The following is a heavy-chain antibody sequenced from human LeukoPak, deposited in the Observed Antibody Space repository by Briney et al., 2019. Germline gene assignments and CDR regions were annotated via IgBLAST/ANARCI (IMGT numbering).Heavy chain of an antibody. D-gene: IGHD6-19*01. Sequence: PSETLSLTCAVSGESISSSRDYWGWIRQPPEKGLEWVGSIYYSGSTYYNPSLKSRVTISVDTSKNQLSLKVSSVTAADTAVYYCARHGAVTGIEFDYWGQGTLVTVSS. J-gene: IGHJ4*02. CDR1: GESISSSRDY. CDR2: IYYSGST. V-gene: IGHV4-39*01. CDR3: ARHGAVTGIEFDY.